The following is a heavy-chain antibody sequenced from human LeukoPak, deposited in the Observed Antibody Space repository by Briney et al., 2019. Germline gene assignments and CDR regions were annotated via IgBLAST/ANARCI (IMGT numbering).Heavy chain of an antibody. D-gene: IGHD3-10*01. Sequence: ASVKVSCKASGGTFSSYAISWVRQAPGQGLGWMGGIIPIFGTANYAQEFQGRVTITADESTSTAYMELSSLRSEDTAVYYCARDSLREVYYYGSGSYYYWGQGTLVTVSS. CDR1: GGTFSSYA. CDR3: ARDSLREVYYYGSGSYYY. J-gene: IGHJ4*02. V-gene: IGHV1-69*13. CDR2: IIPIFGTA.